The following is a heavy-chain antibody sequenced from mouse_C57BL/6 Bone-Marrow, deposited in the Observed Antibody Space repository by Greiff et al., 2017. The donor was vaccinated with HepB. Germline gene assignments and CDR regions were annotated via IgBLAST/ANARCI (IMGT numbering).Heavy chain of an antibody. CDR3: ARDYGSSYEWFAY. CDR1: GYTFTSYW. J-gene: IGHJ3*01. D-gene: IGHD1-1*01. CDR2: IYPGSGST. Sequence: QVQLKQPGAELVKPGASVKMSCKASGYTFTSYWITWVKQRPGQGLEWIGDIYPGSGSTNYNEKFKSKATLTVDTSSSTAYMQLSSLTSEDSAVYYCARDYGSSYEWFAYWGQGTLVTVSA. V-gene: IGHV1-55*01.